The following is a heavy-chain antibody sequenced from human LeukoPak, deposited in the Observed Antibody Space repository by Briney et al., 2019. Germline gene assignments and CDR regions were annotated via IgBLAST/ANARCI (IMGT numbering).Heavy chain of an antibody. CDR2: INWNGGST. J-gene: IGHJ3*02. Sequence: GGSQRLSCAASGFTFDDYGMSWVRQAPGKGLEWVSGINWNGGSTGYADSVKGRFTISRDNAKNSLYLQMNSLRAEDTALYHCARDRPSYCSSTSCPDDAFDIWGQGTMVTVSS. CDR1: GFTFDDYG. D-gene: IGHD2-2*01. CDR3: ARDRPSYCSSTSCPDDAFDI. V-gene: IGHV3-20*01.